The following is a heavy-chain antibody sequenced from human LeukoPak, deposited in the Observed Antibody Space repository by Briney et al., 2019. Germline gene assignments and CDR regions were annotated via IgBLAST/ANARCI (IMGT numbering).Heavy chain of an antibody. CDR1: GGSFSGYY. Sequence: SEILSLTCAVYGGSFSGYYWSWIRQPPGKGLEWIGEINHSGSTNYNPSLKSRVTISVDTSKNQFSLKLSSVTAADTAVFYCASVYDSSGYYPFWGQGTLVTVSS. V-gene: IGHV4-34*01. J-gene: IGHJ4*02. CDR3: ASVYDSSGYYPF. D-gene: IGHD3-22*01. CDR2: INHSGST.